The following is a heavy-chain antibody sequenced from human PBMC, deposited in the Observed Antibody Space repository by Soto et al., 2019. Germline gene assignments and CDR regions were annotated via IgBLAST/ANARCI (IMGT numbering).Heavy chain of an antibody. CDR3: AKDWRFRRVYYFDY. J-gene: IGHJ4*02. Sequence: GGSLRLSCAASGFTFSSYAMSWVRQAPGKGLEWVSAISGSGGSTYYADSVKGRFTISRDNSKNTLYLQMNSLRAEDTAVYYGAKDWRFRRVYYFDYWGQGTLVTVSS. V-gene: IGHV3-23*01. CDR1: GFTFSSYA. D-gene: IGHD3-3*01. CDR2: ISGSGGST.